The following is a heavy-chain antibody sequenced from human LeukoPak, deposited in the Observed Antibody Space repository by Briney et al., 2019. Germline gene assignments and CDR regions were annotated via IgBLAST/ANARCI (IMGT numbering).Heavy chain of an antibody. CDR2: INSVGSST. J-gene: IGHJ4*02. Sequence: GGSLRLSCAASGFTFSSFWMHWVRQAPGKGLVWVSRINSVGSSTSYADSVKGRFTISRDNAKNTLYLQMNSLRAEDTAVYYCARERTSGWDAFDFWGQGTLSPSPQ. V-gene: IGHV3-74*01. CDR1: GFTFSSFW. CDR3: ARERTSGWDAFDF. D-gene: IGHD6-19*01.